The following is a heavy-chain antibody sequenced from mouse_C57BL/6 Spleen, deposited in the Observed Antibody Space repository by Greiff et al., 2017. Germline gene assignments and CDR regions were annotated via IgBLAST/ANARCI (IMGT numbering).Heavy chain of an antibody. V-gene: IGHV5-15*01. J-gene: IGHJ4*01. CDR1: GFTFSDYG. CDR3: ARHEGYGNYGAMDY. Sequence: EVQLVESGGGLVQPGGSLKLSCAASGFTFSDYGMAWVRQAPRKGPEWVAFISNLAYSIYYADTVTGRFTITRENAKNTLYLEMSGLRSEDTAMYYCARHEGYGNYGAMDYWGQGTSVTVSS. D-gene: IGHD2-1*01. CDR2: ISNLAYSI.